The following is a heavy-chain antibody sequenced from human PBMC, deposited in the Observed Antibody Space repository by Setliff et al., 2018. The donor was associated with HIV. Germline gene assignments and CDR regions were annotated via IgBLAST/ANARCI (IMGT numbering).Heavy chain of an antibody. J-gene: IGHJ4*02. CDR1: GGSISGYY. D-gene: IGHD4-17*01. Sequence: SETLSLTCTVSGGSISGYYWGWIRQPPGKGLEWVGTVYYTGNTFYNPSLRNRVTISVDTSKNYLSLKVTSVSAADAATYFCARHARRSDYSRFAQAYSFNYWGQGALVTVSS. CDR2: VYYTGNT. V-gene: IGHV4-39*02. CDR3: ARHARRSDYSRFAQAYSFNY.